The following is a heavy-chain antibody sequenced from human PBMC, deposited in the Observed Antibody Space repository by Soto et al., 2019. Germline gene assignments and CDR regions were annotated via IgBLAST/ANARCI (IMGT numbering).Heavy chain of an antibody. CDR2: IRSKANSYAT. V-gene: IGHV3-73*01. D-gene: IGHD2-2*01. J-gene: IGHJ3*02. CDR3: TTSFPRALPAAPRLVDAFDI. CDR1: GFTFSGSA. Sequence: EVQLVESGGGLVQPGGSLKLSCAASGFTFSGSAMHWVRQASGKGLEWVGRIRSKANSYATAYAASVKGRFTISRDDLKNTAYLQMNSLKTEETAGFYCTTSFPRALPAAPRLVDAFDIWGPGTMVTVSS.